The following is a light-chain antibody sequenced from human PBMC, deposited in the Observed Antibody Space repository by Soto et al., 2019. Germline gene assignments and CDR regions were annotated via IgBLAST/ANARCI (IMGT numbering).Light chain of an antibody. Sequence: DIQMTQSPSTLSASIGDRVTITCRASQSISRNLAWYQQKPGKAPKLLIYDASSRESGIPARFSGSGSGTELTLTISNLQSEDFAVYYCQQYNDWPTFGQGTKV. CDR2: DAS. V-gene: IGKV1-5*01. CDR1: QSISRN. CDR3: QQYNDWPT. J-gene: IGKJ1*01.